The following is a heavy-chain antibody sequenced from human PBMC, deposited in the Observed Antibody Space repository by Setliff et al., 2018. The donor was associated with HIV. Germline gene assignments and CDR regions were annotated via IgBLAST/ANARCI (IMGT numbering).Heavy chain of an antibody. Sequence: KTSETLSLTCIVSGGSISSYYWSWIRQPAGKGLEWIGRMYSSGITNYNPSLKSRVTISVDTSKNQFSLKLSSVTAADTAGYYCARDIPGPAINSGRIKNWFDPWGEGTLVTVSS. CDR1: GGSISSYY. CDR2: MYSSGIT. J-gene: IGHJ5*02. CDR3: ARDIPGPAINSGRIKNWFDP. V-gene: IGHV4-4*07. D-gene: IGHD6-19*01.